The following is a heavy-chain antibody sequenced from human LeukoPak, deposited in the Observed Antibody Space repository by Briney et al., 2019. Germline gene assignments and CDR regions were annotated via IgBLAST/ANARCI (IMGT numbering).Heavy chain of an antibody. D-gene: IGHD3-10*01. V-gene: IGHV4-4*07. CDR3: ARGRMFRGGGSDFPFNWFDP. CDR2: IYTSGSA. CDR1: GGSISSYY. J-gene: IGHJ5*02. Sequence: SETLSLTCTVSGGSISSYYWGWIRQPAGKGLEWIGRIYTSGSANYNPSLTSRLTMSVDTSKNQFSLKLNSVTTADMAVYYCARGRMFRGGGSDFPFNWFDPWGQGTLVTVSS.